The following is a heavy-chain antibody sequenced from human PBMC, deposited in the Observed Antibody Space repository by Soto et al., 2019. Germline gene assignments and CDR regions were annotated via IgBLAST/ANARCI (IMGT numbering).Heavy chain of an antibody. CDR3: ARDPPSSITMVRGRVEGWFDP. J-gene: IGHJ5*02. Sequence: ASVKVSCKASGYTFTSYAMHWVRQAPGQRLEWMGWINAGNGNTKYSQKFQGRVTITRDTSASTAYMELSSLRSEDTAVYYCARDPPSSITMVRGRVEGWFDPWGQGTLVTVS. CDR2: INAGNGNT. CDR1: GYTFTSYA. V-gene: IGHV1-3*01. D-gene: IGHD3-10*01.